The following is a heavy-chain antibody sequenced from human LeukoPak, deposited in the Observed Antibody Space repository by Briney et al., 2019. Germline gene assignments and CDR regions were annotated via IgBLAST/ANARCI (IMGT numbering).Heavy chain of an antibody. D-gene: IGHD3-22*01. Sequence: PSETLSLTCTVSGGSITSYFWTWFRQPPGKGLEWIGYIYYSGSTSYNPSLKSRVTISLDTSNNQFSLSLTSVTAADTAVYYCAGSGGYYAQALWGRGTLVTVSS. V-gene: IGHV4-59*01. CDR3: AGSGGYYAQAL. CDR2: IYYSGST. CDR1: GGSITSYF. J-gene: IGHJ2*01.